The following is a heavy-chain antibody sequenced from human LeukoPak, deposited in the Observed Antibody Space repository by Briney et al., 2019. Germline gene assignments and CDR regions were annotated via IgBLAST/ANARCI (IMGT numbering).Heavy chain of an antibody. D-gene: IGHD2-2*01. J-gene: IGHJ4*02. CDR3: ARDRSRFYY. CDR2: IKEDGNEK. Sequence: GGSLRLSCAASGLTFSNYWMSWVRQAPGKGLEWVANIKEDGNEKYYVDSVKGRFTISRDNAKKSLYLLMNSLRAEDTAVYYCARDRSRFYYWGQGTPVTVSS. V-gene: IGHV3-7*01. CDR1: GLTFSNYW.